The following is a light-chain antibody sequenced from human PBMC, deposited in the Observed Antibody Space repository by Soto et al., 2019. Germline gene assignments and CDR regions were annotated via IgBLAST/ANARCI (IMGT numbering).Light chain of an antibody. CDR3: QQRNNLVT. J-gene: IGKJ5*01. CDR1: HSVGSD. Sequence: EVVLTQSPATLSLSPGERATLSCRATHSVGSDLAWYQHKPGQAPRLLIYDASNRATGIPARFSGSGSGTDFTLTISSLEPGEFAVYYCQQRNNLVTFGQGTRLEI. CDR2: DAS. V-gene: IGKV3-11*01.